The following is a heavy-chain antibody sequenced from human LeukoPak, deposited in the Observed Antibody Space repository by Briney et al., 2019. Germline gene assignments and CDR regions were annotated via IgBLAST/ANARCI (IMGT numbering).Heavy chain of an antibody. J-gene: IGHJ5*02. CDR3: ATWRLVATNYNWFDP. CDR2: INPNSGGT. Sequence: ASVKVSCKASGYTFTGYYMHWVRQAPGQGLEWMGWINPNSGGTNYAQKFQGRVTMTRDTSISTAYMELSRLRSDDTAVYYCATWRLVATNYNWFDPWGQGTLVTVSS. V-gene: IGHV1-2*02. D-gene: IGHD5-12*01. CDR1: GYTFTGYY.